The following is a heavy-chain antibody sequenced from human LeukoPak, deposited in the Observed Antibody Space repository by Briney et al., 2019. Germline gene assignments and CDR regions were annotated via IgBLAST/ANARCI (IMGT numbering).Heavy chain of an antibody. V-gene: IGHV2-5*02. CDR2: IYWDDDK. CDR3: AHSGPSRVLRYFDWLFSYYFDY. J-gene: IGHJ4*02. Sequence: SGPTLVKPTQTLTLTCTFSGFSLSTSGVGVGWIRQPPGKALEWLALIYWDDDKRYSPSLKSRLTITKDTSKNQVVLTMTNMDPVDTATYYCAHSGPSRVLRYFDWLFSYYFDYWGQGTLVTVSS. CDR1: GFSLSTSGVG. D-gene: IGHD3-9*01.